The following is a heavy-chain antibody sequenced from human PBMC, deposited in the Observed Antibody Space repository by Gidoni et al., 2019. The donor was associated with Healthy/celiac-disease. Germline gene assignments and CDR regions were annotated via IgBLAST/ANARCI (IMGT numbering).Heavy chain of an antibody. D-gene: IGHD3-22*01. CDR1: GFTVSSNY. CDR2: IYSGGRT. V-gene: IGHV3-66*02. Sequence: EVQLVESGGGLVQPGGSLRLSCAASGFTVSSNYMSWVRQAPGKGLEWVSVIYSGGRTYYADSVKGRFTIARDNSKNTLYLQMNSLRAEDTAVYYCASQSSGYRHSWFDPWGQGTLVTVSS. J-gene: IGHJ5*02. CDR3: ASQSSGYRHSWFDP.